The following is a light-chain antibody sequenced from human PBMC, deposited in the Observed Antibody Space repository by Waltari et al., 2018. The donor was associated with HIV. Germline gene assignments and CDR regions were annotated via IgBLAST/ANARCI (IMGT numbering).Light chain of an antibody. J-gene: IGLJ3*02. CDR2: DNV. CDR3: GTWDNSVNVVM. Sequence: QSVLTQPPSASAAPGQTVTISCSGGRSNIGNNYVSWYQQIPGTAPKLLIYDNVKRPAGIPDRFSGSKSGTAATLDITGLQTGDESDYYCGTWDNSVNVVMFGGGTKLTVL. V-gene: IGLV1-51*01. CDR1: RSNIGNNY.